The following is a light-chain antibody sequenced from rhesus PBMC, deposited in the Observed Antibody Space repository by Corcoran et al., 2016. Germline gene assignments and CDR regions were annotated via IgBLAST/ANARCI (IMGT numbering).Light chain of an antibody. V-gene: IGKV1-74*01. CDR3: QHNYSTPYS. Sequence: DIQMTQSPSSLSASVGDRVTITCRTSENVNNYLNWYQQKPGKAPKLLIYKASTLQSGAPSRFSGSGSGTDYTFTISSLQSEDVATYCCQHNYSTPYSFVQGTKLEIK. J-gene: IGKJ2*01. CDR1: ENVNNY. CDR2: KAS.